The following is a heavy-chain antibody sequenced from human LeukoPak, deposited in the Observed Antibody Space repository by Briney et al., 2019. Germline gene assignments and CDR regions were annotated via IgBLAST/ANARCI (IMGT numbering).Heavy chain of an antibody. CDR2: IYTSGST. CDR3: ASRYDFWSGYRYFYYYYYLDV. D-gene: IGHD3-3*01. V-gene: IGHV4-61*02. CDR1: GGSISSGSYY. J-gene: IGHJ6*03. Sequence: SETLSLTCTVSGGSISSGSYYWSWIRQPAGKGLEWIGRIYTSGSTNYNPSLKSRVTISVDTTKNQFSLKLSSVTAADTAVHYCASRYDFWSGYRYFYYYYYLDVGGKGTTVTVSS.